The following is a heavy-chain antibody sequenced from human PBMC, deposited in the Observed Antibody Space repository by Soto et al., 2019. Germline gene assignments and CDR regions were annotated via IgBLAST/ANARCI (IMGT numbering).Heavy chain of an antibody. D-gene: IGHD2-15*01. J-gene: IGHJ3*01. CDR1: GYSFTSYW. Sequence: GESLKISCKGSGYSFTSYWIGWVRQMPGKGLEWMGIIYPGDSDTRYSPSFEGQVTISADKPISTAYLQWSSLKASDTAMYYCARRGYCSGGGCFSAAFDFWGQGTMVTV. CDR3: ARRGYCSGGGCFSAAFDF. CDR2: IYPGDSDT. V-gene: IGHV5-51*01.